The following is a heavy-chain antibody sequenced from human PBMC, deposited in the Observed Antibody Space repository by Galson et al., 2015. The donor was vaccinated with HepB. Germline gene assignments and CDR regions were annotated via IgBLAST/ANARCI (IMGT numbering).Heavy chain of an antibody. CDR1: GFKFSTYN. CDR2: ITSGAAYT. J-gene: IGHJ5*02. CDR3: ARDYRPDFGSGSYYPNWFDP. Sequence: LRLSCAASGFKFSTYNMNWVRQAPGKGLEWVSSITSGAAYTYYADSLKGRFTISRDNAKNSLFLQMNSLRAEDTAVYYCARDYRPDFGSGSYYPNWFDPWGQGTLVTVSS. V-gene: IGHV3-21*01. D-gene: IGHD3-10*01.